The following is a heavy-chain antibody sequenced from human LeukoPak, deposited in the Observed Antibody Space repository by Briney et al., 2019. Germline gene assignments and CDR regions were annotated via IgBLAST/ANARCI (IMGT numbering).Heavy chain of an antibody. CDR1: GFTFSNYA. CDR3: AKQPSSSGYDDALDI. V-gene: IGHV3-23*01. CDR2: ISDSGGSK. Sequence: GGSLRLSCAVSGFTFSNYAMSWVRQAPGKGLEWVSYISDSGGSKYYADSVKGRFTISRDNSKNTLYLQMNSLRAEDTAVYYCAKQPSSSGYDDALDIWGQGTMVTVSS. D-gene: IGHD6-13*01. J-gene: IGHJ3*02.